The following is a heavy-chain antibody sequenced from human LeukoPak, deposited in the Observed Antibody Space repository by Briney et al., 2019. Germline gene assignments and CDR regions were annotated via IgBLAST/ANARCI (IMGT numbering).Heavy chain of an antibody. CDR1: GFTFSSYA. CDR2: ISSSGSTI. Sequence: PGRSLRLSCAASGFTFSSYAMHWVRQAPGKGLEWVSYISSSGSTIYYADSVKGRFTISRDNAKNSLYLQMNSLRAEDTAVYYCARGVVVTAILGYFDYWGQGTLVTVSS. J-gene: IGHJ4*02. V-gene: IGHV3-48*04. CDR3: ARGVVVTAILGYFDY. D-gene: IGHD2-21*02.